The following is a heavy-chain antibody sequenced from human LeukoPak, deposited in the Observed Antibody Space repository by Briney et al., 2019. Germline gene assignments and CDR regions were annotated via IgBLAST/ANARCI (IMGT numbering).Heavy chain of an antibody. Sequence: PGGSLRLSCAASGFTFSSYSMNWVRQAPGKGLECVSSISSSSSYIYYADSVKGRFTISRDNAKNSLYLQMNSLRAEDTAVYYCARDSGYDSDAFDIWGQGTMVTVSS. D-gene: IGHD5-12*01. CDR3: ARDSGYDSDAFDI. CDR1: GFTFSSYS. J-gene: IGHJ3*02. CDR2: ISSSSSYI. V-gene: IGHV3-21*01.